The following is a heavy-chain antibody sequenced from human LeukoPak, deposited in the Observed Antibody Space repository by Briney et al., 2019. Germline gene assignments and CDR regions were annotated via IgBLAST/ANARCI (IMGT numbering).Heavy chain of an antibody. V-gene: IGHV4-59*12. CDR1: GGSTSSYY. J-gene: IGHJ4*02. CDR3: ARLYGNYQNYFDY. D-gene: IGHD1-7*01. Sequence: SETLSLTCTVSGGSTSSYYWSWIRQPPGKGLEWIGYIYYSGSTNYNPPLKSRVTISVDTSKNQFSLKLRSVTAADTAVYYCARLYGNYQNYFDYWGQGTLVTVSS. CDR2: IYYSGST.